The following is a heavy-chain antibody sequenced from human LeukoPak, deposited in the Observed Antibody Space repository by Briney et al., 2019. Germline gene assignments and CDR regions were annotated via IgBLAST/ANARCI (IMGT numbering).Heavy chain of an antibody. CDR1: GYTFTGYY. CDR2: INPNSGGT. Sequence: GASVKVSCKASGYTFTGYYMHWVRQAPGQGLEWMGWINPNSGGTNYAQKFQGRVTMTRDTSISTAYMELSRLRSADTAVYYCARPRDILTGYYYYYGMDVWGQGTTVTVSS. J-gene: IGHJ6*02. D-gene: IGHD3-9*01. CDR3: ARPRDILTGYYYYYGMDV. V-gene: IGHV1-2*02.